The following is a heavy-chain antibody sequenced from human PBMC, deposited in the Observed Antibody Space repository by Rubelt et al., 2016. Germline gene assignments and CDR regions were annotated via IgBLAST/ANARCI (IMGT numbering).Heavy chain of an antibody. J-gene: IGHJ3*02. Sequence: QLQLQESGPGLVKPSETLSLTCTVSGGSITSNNYYWGWIRQPPGKGLEWIGSINYSGSTYYNPSLKSRVTISVDTSKNQFSLKLSSVTAADTAVYYCARRLDAFDIWGQGTMVTVSS. CDR1: GGSITSNNYY. V-gene: IGHV4-39*01. CDR3: ARRLDAFDI. CDR2: INYSGST.